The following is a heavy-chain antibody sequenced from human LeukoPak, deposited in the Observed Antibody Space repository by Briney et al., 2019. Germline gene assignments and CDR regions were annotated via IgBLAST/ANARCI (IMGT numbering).Heavy chain of an antibody. J-gene: IGHJ4*02. V-gene: IGHV4-34*01. CDR3: ARAYGSGSYCNY. D-gene: IGHD3-10*01. CDR1: GGSFSGYY. CDR2: INHSGST. Sequence: PSETLSLTCAVYGGSFSGYYWSWIRQPPGKGLEWIGEINHSGSTNYNPSLKSRVTISVDTSKNQFSLKLSSVTAADTAVYYCARAYGSGSYCNYWGQGTLVTASS.